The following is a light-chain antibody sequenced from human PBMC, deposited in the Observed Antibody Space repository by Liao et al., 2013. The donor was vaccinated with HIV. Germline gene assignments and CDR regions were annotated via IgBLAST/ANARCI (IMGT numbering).Light chain of an antibody. CDR2: QDN. Sequence: SYELTQPPSVSVSPGQTASITCSGDNLGDKYACWYQQKPGQSPVLVMYQDNKRPSGIPERFSGSNSGNTATLTISRVEAGDEADYYCQVWDSSSEVFGGGTKLTVL. CDR1: NLGDKY. J-gene: IGLJ3*02. CDR3: QVWDSSSEV. V-gene: IGLV3-1*01.